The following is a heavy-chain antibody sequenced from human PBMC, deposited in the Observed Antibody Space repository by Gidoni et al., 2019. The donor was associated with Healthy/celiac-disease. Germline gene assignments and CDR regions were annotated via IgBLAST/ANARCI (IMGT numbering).Heavy chain of an antibody. D-gene: IGHD2-2*01. CDR3: ARALYCSSTSCYYYYGMDV. Sequence: QVQLVQSGAEVKKPGASVKVSCKASGYTFTSYDINWVRQATGQGLEWMGWMNPNSGNTGYAQKFQGRVTMTRNTSISTAYMELSSLRSEDTAVYYCARALYCSSTSCYYYYGMDVWGQGTTVTVSS. CDR1: GYTFTSYD. J-gene: IGHJ6*02. V-gene: IGHV1-8*01. CDR2: MNPNSGNT.